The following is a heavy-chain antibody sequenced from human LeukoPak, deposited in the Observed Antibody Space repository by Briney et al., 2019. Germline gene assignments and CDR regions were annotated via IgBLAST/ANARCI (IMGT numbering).Heavy chain of an antibody. CDR3: ARHLRLWQNWFDP. D-gene: IGHD5-18*01. CDR1: GYSFTNYW. V-gene: IGHV5-51*01. CDR2: IYPGDSDT. J-gene: IGHJ5*02. Sequence: GDSLKISCKCSGYSFTNYWIGGVRQMAEKGQEWMGIIYPGDSDTRYSPSFQGQVTISADKSISTAYLQWSSLKASDTAMYYCARHLRLWQNWFDPWGQGTLVTVSS.